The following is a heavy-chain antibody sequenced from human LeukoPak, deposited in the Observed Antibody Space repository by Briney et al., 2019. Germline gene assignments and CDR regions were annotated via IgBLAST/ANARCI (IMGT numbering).Heavy chain of an antibody. D-gene: IGHD3-10*01. CDR2: IYTSGST. V-gene: IGHV4-4*07. CDR1: GGSISSYY. J-gene: IGHJ4*02. Sequence: SETLSLTCTVSGGSISSYYWSRIRQPAGKGLEWIGRIYTSGSTNYNPSLKSRVTMSVDTSKSQFSLKLSSVTAADTAVYYCARDLRFGEFDYWGQGTLVTVSS. CDR3: ARDLRFGEFDY.